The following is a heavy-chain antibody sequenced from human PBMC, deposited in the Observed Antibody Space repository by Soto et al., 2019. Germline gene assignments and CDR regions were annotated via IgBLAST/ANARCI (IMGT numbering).Heavy chain of an antibody. D-gene: IGHD4-17*01. CDR1: GYTFTSYY. J-gene: IGHJ3*02. Sequence: ASVTVACKASGYTFTSYYMHWVRQAPGQGLEWMGIINPSGGSTSYAQKFQGRVTMTRDTSTSTVYMELSSLRSEDTAVYYCARDMTTVTTAGNAFDIWGQGTMVTVSS. CDR3: ARDMTTVTTAGNAFDI. CDR2: INPSGGST. V-gene: IGHV1-46*03.